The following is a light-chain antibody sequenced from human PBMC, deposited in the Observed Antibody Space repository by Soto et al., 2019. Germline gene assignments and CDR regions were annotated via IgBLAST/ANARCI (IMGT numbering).Light chain of an antibody. J-gene: IGLJ1*01. Sequence: QSALTQPPSASGSPGQSVTISCTGTSSDVGAYDYVSWYQEHPGKAPQLIIYEVIKRPSGVPDRFSGSKSGNTASLTVSGLQAEDEADYYCSSYAGTNNPYGFGTGTKLTVL. CDR2: EVI. CDR1: SSDVGAYDY. V-gene: IGLV2-8*01. CDR3: SSYAGTNNPYG.